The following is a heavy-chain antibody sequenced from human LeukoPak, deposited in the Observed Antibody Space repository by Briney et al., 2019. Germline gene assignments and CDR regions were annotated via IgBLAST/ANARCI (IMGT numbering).Heavy chain of an antibody. J-gene: IGHJ4*02. CDR1: GFTFSSYW. CDR3: ARDRSAKDDYGDYSLDY. V-gene: IGHV3-74*01. Sequence: PGGSLRLSCAASGFTFSSYWMHWVRQAPGKGQVLVSRINSDGSGTSYADSVKGRFTISRDNAKNTLYLQMNSLRAEDTAVYYCARDRSAKDDYGDYSLDYWGQGTLVTVSS. D-gene: IGHD4-17*01. CDR2: INSDGSGT.